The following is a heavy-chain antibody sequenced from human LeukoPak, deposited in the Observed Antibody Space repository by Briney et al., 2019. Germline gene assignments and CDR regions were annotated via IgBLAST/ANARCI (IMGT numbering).Heavy chain of an antibody. CDR3: ARDSSSVGMDV. D-gene: IGHD6-13*01. V-gene: IGHV3-74*01. Sequence: GGSLRLSCAAYGFTFSSYWMHWVRQAPGKGLVWVSRINSDGSSTSYADPVKGRFTISRDNAKNTLYLQMNSLRAEDTAVYYCARDSSSVGMDVWGQGTTVTVSS. CDR2: INSDGSST. CDR1: GFTFSSYW. J-gene: IGHJ6*02.